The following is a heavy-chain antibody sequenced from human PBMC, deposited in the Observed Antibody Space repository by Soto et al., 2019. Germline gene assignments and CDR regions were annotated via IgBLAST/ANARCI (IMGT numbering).Heavy chain of an antibody. CDR2: ISEDGINK. CDR3: ARDHPDSGGSCLDAFDI. J-gene: IGHJ3*02. D-gene: IGHD2-15*01. V-gene: IGHV3-30*09. Sequence: RGSLRLSCVVSGFTFNGLGIHWVRKPPGKGLEWVSFISEDGINKYYADSVKGRLVISRDNSKNTVYLHMNSLRLEDTAVYYCARDHPDSGGSCLDAFDIWGQGTMVTVSS. CDR1: GFTFNGLG.